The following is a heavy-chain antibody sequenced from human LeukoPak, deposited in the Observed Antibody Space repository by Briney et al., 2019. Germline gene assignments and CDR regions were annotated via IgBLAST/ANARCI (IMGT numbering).Heavy chain of an antibody. CDR3: AHRPSYYYDTSGYYLRHPFDY. V-gene: IGHV2-5*01. CDR2: IFWNDDK. J-gene: IGHJ4*02. CDR1: GFSLSNSGVG. D-gene: IGHD3-22*01. Sequence: ESGPTLVNPTQTLTLTCTFSGFSLSNSGVGVGWIRQPPGKALEWLALIFWNDDKWYSPSLKNRLTITKDTSKNQVVLTMTNMDPVDTATYNCAHRPSYYYDTSGYYLRHPFDYWGQGTLVSVSS.